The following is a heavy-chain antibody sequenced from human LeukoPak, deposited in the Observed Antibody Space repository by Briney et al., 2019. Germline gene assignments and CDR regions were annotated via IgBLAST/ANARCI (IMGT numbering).Heavy chain of an antibody. CDR3: AKDTSIGRYCSNGVCSPFDY. CDR2: ISETGGTT. Sequence: GGSLRLSCAGSGFTFSSYAMSWVRQAPGKGLEWVSAISETGGTTYDADSVKGRFTISRGNSKSTLYLQMNSLRAEDTAVYYCAKDTSIGRYCSNGVCSPFDYWGQGTLVTVSS. D-gene: IGHD2-8*01. J-gene: IGHJ4*02. V-gene: IGHV3-23*01. CDR1: GFTFSSYA.